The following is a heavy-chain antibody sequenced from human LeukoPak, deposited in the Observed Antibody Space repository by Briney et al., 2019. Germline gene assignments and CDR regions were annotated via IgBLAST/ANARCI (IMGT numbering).Heavy chain of an antibody. D-gene: IGHD3-22*01. J-gene: IGHJ1*01. CDR1: GDSVSRSDSY. CDR2: IYFSGRT. Sequence: SETLSLTCSVSGDSVSRSDSYWDWIRQPPGKGLEWIGTIYFSGRTYYSPSLKSRVTTSVDPSNNQSSLNLRSVTAADTAVYYCARRRYYDGSGYLEWGQGTLLSVSS. CDR3: ARRRYYDGSGYLE. V-gene: IGHV4-39*01.